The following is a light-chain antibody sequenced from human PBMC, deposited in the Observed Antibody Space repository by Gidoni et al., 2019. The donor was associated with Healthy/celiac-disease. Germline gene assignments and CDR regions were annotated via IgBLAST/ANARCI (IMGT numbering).Light chain of an antibody. V-gene: IGKV1-39*01. Sequence: IQMTPSPSSLSASVGDRVTITCRASQSISSYLNWYQQKPGKAPKLLIYAASSLQRGVPSRFSGSGSGTDFTLTISSLQPEDFATYYCQQSYSTPGTFXPXTKVDIK. CDR2: AAS. CDR3: QQSYSTPGT. J-gene: IGKJ3*01. CDR1: QSISSY.